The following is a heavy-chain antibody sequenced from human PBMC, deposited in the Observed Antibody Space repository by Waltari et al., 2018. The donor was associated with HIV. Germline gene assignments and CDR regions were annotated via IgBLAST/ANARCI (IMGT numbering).Heavy chain of an antibody. CDR2: INSGNGNS. CDR3: ARSGIVRGRNYELLVF. Sequence: QVLLVQSGPEVKKPGASVTISCQASGYTFTSYPVHWVRQAPGRGLEWLGWINSGNGNSRYSPGFQDRLTMTRDISATTSYLVLSGLTSDDTALYFCARSGIVRGRNYELLVFWGQGT. D-gene: IGHD3-16*01. CDR1: GYTFTSYP. V-gene: IGHV1-3*01. J-gene: IGHJ4*01.